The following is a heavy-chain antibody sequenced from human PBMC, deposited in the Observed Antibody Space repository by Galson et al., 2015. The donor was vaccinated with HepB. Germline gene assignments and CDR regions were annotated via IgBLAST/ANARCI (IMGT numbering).Heavy chain of an antibody. Sequence: SLRLSCAASGFTFSSYWMSWVRQAPGKGLEWVANIKQDGSEKYYVDSVKGRFTISRDNAKNSLYLQMNSLRAEDTAVYYCARDRGIVGATDYYYMDVWGKGTTVTVSS. V-gene: IGHV3-7*01. CDR2: IKQDGSEK. CDR1: GFTFSSYW. J-gene: IGHJ6*03. D-gene: IGHD1-26*01. CDR3: ARDRGIVGATDYYYMDV.